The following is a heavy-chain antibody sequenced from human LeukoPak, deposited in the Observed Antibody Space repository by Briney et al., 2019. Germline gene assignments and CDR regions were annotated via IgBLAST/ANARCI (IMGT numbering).Heavy chain of an antibody. D-gene: IGHD6-25*01. V-gene: IGHV3-64D*09. CDR2: ISNNGGST. CDR1: GFTFSSYA. J-gene: IGHJ4*02. Sequence: GGSLRLSCSASGFTFSSYAMHWVRQAPGKGLEYVSAISNNGGSTYFADSLKGRFTVSRDNSKNTLYLQMSSLRAEDTAVYYCVKDSGSWLYRFDYWGQGTLVTVSS. CDR3: VKDSGSWLYRFDY.